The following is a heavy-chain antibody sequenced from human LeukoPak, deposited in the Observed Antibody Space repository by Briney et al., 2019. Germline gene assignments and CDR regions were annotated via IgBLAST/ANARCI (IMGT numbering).Heavy chain of an antibody. CDR2: ISSGSSAI. V-gene: IGHV3-23*01. J-gene: IGHJ4*02. CDR3: AKEAQLLWFGDSTRVEFDY. D-gene: IGHD3-10*01. Sequence: GGSLRLSCAASGFTFSSYAMSWVRQAPGKGLEWVSIISSGSSAIFSADALKGRFTISRDNSKNKLYLQMNSLRAVETAVYYCAKEAQLLWFGDSTRVEFDYWGQGTLVTVSS. CDR1: GFTFSSYA.